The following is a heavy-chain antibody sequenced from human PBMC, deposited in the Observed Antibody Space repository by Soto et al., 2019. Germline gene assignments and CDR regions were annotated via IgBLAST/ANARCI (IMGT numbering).Heavy chain of an antibody. D-gene: IGHD3-22*01. CDR2: IYYSGST. J-gene: IGHJ5*02. Sequence: PSETLSLTCIVSGGSISSSDGYHWSWIRQHPGKGLEWIGYIYYSGSTDYNPSLKSRVTIPVDTSKNQFSLKLSSVTAADTAVYYCARGTYYYDSSGLPQNWFDPWGQGTLVTVSS. CDR1: GGSISSSDGYH. CDR3: ARGTYYYDSSGLPQNWFDP. V-gene: IGHV4-31*03.